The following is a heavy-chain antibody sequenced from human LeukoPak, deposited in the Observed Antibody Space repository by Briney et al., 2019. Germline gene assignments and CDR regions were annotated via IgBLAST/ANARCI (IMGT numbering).Heavy chain of an antibody. Sequence: LETLSLTCTVSGGSISSYYWSWIRQPPGKGLEWIGYIYYSGSTNYNPSLKSRVTISVDTSKNQFSLKLSSVTAADTAVYYCARSVAGENAATAPFDYWGQGTLVTVSS. V-gene: IGHV4-59*01. CDR2: IYYSGST. J-gene: IGHJ4*02. CDR3: ARSVAGENAATAPFDY. CDR1: GGSISSYY. D-gene: IGHD2-15*01.